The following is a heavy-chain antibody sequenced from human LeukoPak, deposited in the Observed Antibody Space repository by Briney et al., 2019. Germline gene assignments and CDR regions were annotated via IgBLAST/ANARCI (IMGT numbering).Heavy chain of an antibody. D-gene: IGHD3-22*01. Sequence: PGGSLRLSCAASGFTVSSNYMSWVRQAPGKGLEWVSVIYSGGSTYYADSVKGRFTISRDNSKNTLYLQMNSLRAEDTAVNYCAREDYYDSSGFGGGYWGQGTLVTVSS. CDR2: IYSGGST. CDR3: AREDYYDSSGFGGGY. J-gene: IGHJ4*02. V-gene: IGHV3-53*01. CDR1: GFTVSSNY.